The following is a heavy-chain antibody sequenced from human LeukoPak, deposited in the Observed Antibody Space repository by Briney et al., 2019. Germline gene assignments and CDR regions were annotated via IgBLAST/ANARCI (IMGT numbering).Heavy chain of an antibody. CDR1: GFSFSGNW. Sequence: GGSLRLSCVASGFSFSGNWMSWVRQAPGKGLEWVANIKPDGTEKNYVDSVKGRFTISMDKAKNSLYLQMNSLRAEDTAVYYCAKVGQWLEGDAFDIWGQGTMVTVSS. J-gene: IGHJ3*02. CDR3: AKVGQWLEGDAFDI. CDR2: IKPDGTEK. D-gene: IGHD6-19*01. V-gene: IGHV3-7*03.